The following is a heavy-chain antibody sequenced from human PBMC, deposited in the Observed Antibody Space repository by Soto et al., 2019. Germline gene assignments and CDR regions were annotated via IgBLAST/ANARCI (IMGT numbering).Heavy chain of an antibody. CDR2: IYYSGST. CDR1: GGSISSYY. V-gene: IGHV4-59*12. D-gene: IGHD3-22*01. Sequence: SETMCLTCTVAGGSISSYYWSWIRQTTGKGLEWIGYIYYSGSTYYNPSLKSRVTISVDTSKNQFSLKLSSVTAADTAVYYCARGAPKWYYDSSGFDYWGQGTLVTVSS. CDR3: ARGAPKWYYDSSGFDY. J-gene: IGHJ4*02.